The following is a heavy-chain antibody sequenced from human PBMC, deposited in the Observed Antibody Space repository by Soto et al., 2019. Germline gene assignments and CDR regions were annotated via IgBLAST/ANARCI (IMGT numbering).Heavy chain of an antibody. J-gene: IGHJ4*02. D-gene: IGHD3-9*01. Sequence: PGGSLRLSCAASGVPFSSYAMHWVRQAPGKGLEWVAVISYDGSNKYYADSVKGRFTISRDNSKNTLYLQMNSLRAEDTAVYYCARDLASYYDILYYFDYWGQGTLVTVSS. CDR3: ARDLASYYDILYYFDY. V-gene: IGHV3-30-3*01. CDR2: ISYDGSNK. CDR1: GVPFSSYA.